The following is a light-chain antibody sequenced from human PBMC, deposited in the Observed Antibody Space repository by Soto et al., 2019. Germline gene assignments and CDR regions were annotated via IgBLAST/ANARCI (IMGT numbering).Light chain of an antibody. V-gene: IGLV1-44*01. CDR2: SDN. CDR1: SSNIGSNT. J-gene: IGLJ2*01. CDR3: AAWDDSLNAVV. Sequence: QSVLTQPPSASETPGQRVTISCSGSSSNIGSNTVNWYQHLPGTAPKLLIYSDNQRPSGVPDRFSGSKSGTSASLAISGLQSEDEADYYCAAWDDSLNAVVFGGGTKLTVL.